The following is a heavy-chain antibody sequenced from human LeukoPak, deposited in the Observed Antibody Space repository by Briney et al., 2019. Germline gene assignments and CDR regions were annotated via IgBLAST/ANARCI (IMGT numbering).Heavy chain of an antibody. CDR3: ARGGVDIVATIRGKGFDY. D-gene: IGHD5-12*01. CDR2: ISSSSSTI. Sequence: GGSLRLSCAASGFTFNSYSMNWVRQAPGKGLEWVSYISSSSSTIYYADSVKGRFTISRDNAKNSLYLQMNSLRAEDTAVYYCARGGVDIVATIRGKGFDYWGQGTLVTVSS. CDR1: GFTFNSYS. J-gene: IGHJ4*02. V-gene: IGHV3-48*01.